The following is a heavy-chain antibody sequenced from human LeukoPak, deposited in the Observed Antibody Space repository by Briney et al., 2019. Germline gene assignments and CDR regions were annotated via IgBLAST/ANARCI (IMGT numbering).Heavy chain of an antibody. CDR3: ARDRLNRAYCGNDCYSAAFDY. D-gene: IGHD2-21*02. CDR1: GFIFNNYD. V-gene: IGHV3-30*03. Sequence: GGSLRLSCATSGFIFNNYDPHWVRQAPGKGLEWLATISRDGKRQFYTDSVKGRFTISRDDSRNTLYLQMNSLRPEDTAVYYCARDRLNRAYCGNDCYSAAFDYWGQGTLVAVSS. J-gene: IGHJ4*02. CDR2: ISRDGKRQ.